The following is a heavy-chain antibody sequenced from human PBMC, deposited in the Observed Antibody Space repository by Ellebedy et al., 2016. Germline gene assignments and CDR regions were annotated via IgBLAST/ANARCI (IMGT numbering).Heavy chain of an antibody. CDR3: ARGASEYSSSWSDY. J-gene: IGHJ4*02. CDR1: GGTFSSYD. D-gene: IGHD6-13*01. Sequence: ASVKVSCKSSGGTFSSYDISWVRQAPGQGLEWMGEIIPIFGIANYAQKFQGRVMITADESTSTAYMELSSLRSEDTAVYYCARGASEYSSSWSDYWGQGTLVTVTS. V-gene: IGHV1-69*13. CDR2: IIPIFGIA.